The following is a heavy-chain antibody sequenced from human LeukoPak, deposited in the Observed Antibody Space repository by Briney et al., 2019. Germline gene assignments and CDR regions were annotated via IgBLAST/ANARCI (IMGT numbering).Heavy chain of an antibody. CDR1: GFTFSSYA. Sequence: GRSLRLSCAASGFTFSSYAMHWVRQAPGKGLEWVAVISYDGSNKYYADSVKGRFTISRDNSKNTLYLQMNSLRAEDTAVYYCARSCTNGLCYLDYWGQGTLVTVSS. D-gene: IGHD2-8*01. J-gene: IGHJ4*02. CDR2: ISYDGSNK. V-gene: IGHV3-30*01. CDR3: ARSCTNGLCYLDY.